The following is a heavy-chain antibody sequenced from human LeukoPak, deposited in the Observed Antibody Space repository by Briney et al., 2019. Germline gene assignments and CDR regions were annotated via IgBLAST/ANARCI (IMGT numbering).Heavy chain of an antibody. D-gene: IGHD3-16*01. J-gene: IGHJ5*02. CDR2: INHNGRT. CDR1: GGSFSGYY. CDR3: ATDPFRERFGAFDP. V-gene: IGHV4-34*01. Sequence: PSETLSLTCAVSGGSFSGYYWTWIRQPPGKGLEWIGEINHNGRTNYNPSLKSRVIMSVDTSKNQFSLKLSSVSAADTAIYYCATDPFRERFGAFDPWGQGTLVTVSS.